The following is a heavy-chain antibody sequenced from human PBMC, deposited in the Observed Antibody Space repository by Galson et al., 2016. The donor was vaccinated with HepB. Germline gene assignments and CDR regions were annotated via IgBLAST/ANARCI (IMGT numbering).Heavy chain of an antibody. Sequence: ETLSLTCTVSGGSIASSSYYCAWIRQPPGKGLEWIASLYFTGSTYYNPSLKSRVSISVDTSKNHFSLRLSSVTAADTAVYYCAISMSSLVTSLDYWGQGALVTVSS. CDR3: AISMSSLVTSLDY. CDR2: LYFTGST. CDR1: GGSIASSSYY. J-gene: IGHJ4*02. D-gene: IGHD5/OR15-5a*01. V-gene: IGHV4-39*02.